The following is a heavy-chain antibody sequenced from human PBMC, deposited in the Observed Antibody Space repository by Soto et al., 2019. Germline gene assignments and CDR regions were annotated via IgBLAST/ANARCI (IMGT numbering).Heavy chain of an antibody. V-gene: IGHV1-69*01. D-gene: IGHD2-2*01. Sequence: QVQLVQSGAEVKKPGSSVKVSCKASGGTFSSYAISWVRQAPGQGLEWMGGIMPISETTNYAQKFKGRVTITADESKSTAYMELSSLRSEDTAVYYCARSQGSSTSLEIYYYYYYGMDVWGQGTTVTVSS. CDR2: IMPISETT. CDR3: ARSQGSSTSLEIYYYYYYGMDV. J-gene: IGHJ6*02. CDR1: GGTFSSYA.